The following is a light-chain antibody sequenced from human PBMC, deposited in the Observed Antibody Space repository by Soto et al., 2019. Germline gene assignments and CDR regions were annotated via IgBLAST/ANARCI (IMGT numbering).Light chain of an antibody. CDR2: GAS. J-gene: IGKJ1*01. V-gene: IGKV3-20*01. Sequence: PGERVTLSCRASQSVSSSYLTWYQQKPGQAPRLLIYGASTRATGIPARFSGSGSGTEFNLTISRLEPEDVAVYYCQQYGSSPQTLGQGTKVDIK. CDR3: QQYGSSPQT. CDR1: QSVSSSY.